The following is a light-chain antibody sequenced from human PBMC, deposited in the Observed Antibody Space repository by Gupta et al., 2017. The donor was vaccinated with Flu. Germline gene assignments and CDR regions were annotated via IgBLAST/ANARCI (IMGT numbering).Light chain of an antibody. CDR1: SGSIASNY. Sequence: NFMLTQPHSVSESPGKTVTISCTRSSGSIASNYVQWYQQRPGSAPTTLIYEDNQRPSGVPDRFSGSIDSSSNSASLTISGLKTEDEDDYYCQSYDSSIWVFGGGTKLTVL. CDR3: QSYDSSIWV. V-gene: IGLV6-57*03. CDR2: EDN. J-gene: IGLJ2*01.